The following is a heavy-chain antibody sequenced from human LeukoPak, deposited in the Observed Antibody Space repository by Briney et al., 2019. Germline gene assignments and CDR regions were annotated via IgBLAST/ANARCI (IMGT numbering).Heavy chain of an antibody. J-gene: IGHJ5*02. CDR1: GGSISSSSYY. CDR3: ARDPGHASTVANWFDP. V-gene: IGHV4-39*07. D-gene: IGHD4-23*01. Sequence: PSETLSLTCTVSGGSISSSSYYWGWLRQPPGKGLEWIGRIYTTGSTFYNPSLKSRVTMSVDTSKNQFSLKLTSVTAADTAMYYCARDPGHASTVANWFDPWGQGTLVTVSS. CDR2: IYTTGST.